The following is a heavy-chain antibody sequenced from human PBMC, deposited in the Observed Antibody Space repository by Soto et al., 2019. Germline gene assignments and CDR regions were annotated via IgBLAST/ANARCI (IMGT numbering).Heavy chain of an antibody. Sequence: LRLSCAASGFTFSSYDTHWVRQATGKGLEWVSAIGTAGDTYYPGSVKGRFTISRENAKNSLYLQMNSLRAGDTAVYYCARSRSGWSYYYYGMDVWGQGTTVTVSS. CDR2: IGTAGDT. V-gene: IGHV3-13*01. CDR3: ARSRSGWSYYYYGMDV. D-gene: IGHD6-19*01. CDR1: GFTFSSYD. J-gene: IGHJ6*02.